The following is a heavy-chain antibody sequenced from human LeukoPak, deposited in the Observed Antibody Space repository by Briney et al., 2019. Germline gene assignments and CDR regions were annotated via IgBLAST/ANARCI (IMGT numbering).Heavy chain of an antibody. V-gene: IGHV1-18*01. CDR2: ISAYNGNT. J-gene: IGHJ4*02. CDR1: GYTFTRND. D-gene: IGHD3-9*01. CDR3: ARDQKLRYFDSPIDY. Sequence: ASVKVSCKTSGYTFTRNDINWVRQATGQGLEWMGWISAYNGNTNYAQKLQGRVNMTTDTSTTTAYMELRSLRSDDTAVYYCARDQKLRYFDSPIDYWGQGTLVTVSS.